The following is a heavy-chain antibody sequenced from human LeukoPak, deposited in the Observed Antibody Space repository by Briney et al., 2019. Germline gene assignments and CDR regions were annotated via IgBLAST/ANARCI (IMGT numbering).Heavy chain of an antibody. V-gene: IGHV3-23*01. CDR1: GFTFSSYA. D-gene: IGHD3-10*01. CDR2: ISGSDGST. CDR3: AKGSSGSGNYFLLFDY. Sequence: PGGSLRLSCAASGFTFSSYAMSWVRQAPGMELEWVSTISGSDGSTYYADSVKGRFTISRNNSKNTLYLQMNSLRAEDTAVYYCAKGSSGSGNYFLLFDYWGQGTLVTVSS. J-gene: IGHJ4*02.